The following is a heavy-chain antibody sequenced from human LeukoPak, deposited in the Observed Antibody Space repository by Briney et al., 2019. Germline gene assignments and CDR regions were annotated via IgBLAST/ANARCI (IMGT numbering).Heavy chain of an antibody. V-gene: IGHV3-33*01. CDR2: IWYDGSNK. CDR3: ARDNTAGYYYGSAFDY. CDR1: GFTFSSYG. Sequence: PGGSLRLPCAASGFTFSSYGMHWVRQAPGKGLEWVAVIWYDGSNKYYADSVKGRFTISRDNSKNTLYLQMNSLRAEDTAVYYCARDNTAGYYYGSAFDYWGQGTLVTVSS. J-gene: IGHJ4*02. D-gene: IGHD3-10*01.